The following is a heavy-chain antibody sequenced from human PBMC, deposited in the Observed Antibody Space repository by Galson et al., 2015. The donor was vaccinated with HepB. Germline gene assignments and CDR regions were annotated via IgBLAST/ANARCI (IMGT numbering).Heavy chain of an antibody. D-gene: IGHD4-17*01. CDR3: ARRGDYGDGDSFDP. Sequence: ETLSLTCTVSGGSISSSSYYWGWIRQPPGKGLEWIGTIYYSENTYYNPSLKSRVTISVDTSKNQFSLKLSSVTAADTAVYYCARRGDYGDGDSFDPWGQGTPVTVSS. CDR1: GGSISSSSYY. CDR2: IYYSENT. V-gene: IGHV4-39*01. J-gene: IGHJ5*02.